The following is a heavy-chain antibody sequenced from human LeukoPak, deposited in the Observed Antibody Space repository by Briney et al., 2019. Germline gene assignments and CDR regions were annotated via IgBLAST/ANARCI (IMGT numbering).Heavy chain of an antibody. CDR1: GGSISSYY. D-gene: IGHD2-21*02. J-gene: IGHJ3*02. Sequence: SETLCLTCTVSGGSISSYYWSWIRQPPGKGLEWIGYIYYSGSTNYNPSLKSRVTISVDTSKNQFSLKLSSVTAADTAVYYCARFLVSYCGGDCYSEEPNDAFDIWGQGTMVTVSS. CDR3: ARFLVSYCGGDCYSEEPNDAFDI. V-gene: IGHV4-59*01. CDR2: IYYSGST.